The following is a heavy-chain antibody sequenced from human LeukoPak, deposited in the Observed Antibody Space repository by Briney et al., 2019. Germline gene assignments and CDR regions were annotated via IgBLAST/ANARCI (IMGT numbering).Heavy chain of an antibody. CDR1: GFSSYN. Sequence: GGSLRLSCAASGFSSYNMNWVRQAPGKGLEWVSSISSSTSYISYADSVKGRFTISRDNAKNSLYLQMSSLRAEDTAVYYCATDRGWRTSGYYLYYFEYWGQGTLVTYSS. CDR2: ISSSTSYI. D-gene: IGHD3-3*01. CDR3: ATDRGWRTSGYYLYYFEY. J-gene: IGHJ4*02. V-gene: IGHV3-21*01.